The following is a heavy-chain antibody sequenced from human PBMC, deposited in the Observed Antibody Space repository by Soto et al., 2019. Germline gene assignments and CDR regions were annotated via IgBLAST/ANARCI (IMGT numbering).Heavy chain of an antibody. CDR2: ISGSGGSA. Sequence: GGSLRLSCAASGFTFSSYAMSWVRQAPGTGLEWVSLISGSGGSAYYADSVKGRFTISRDNSKNTLYLQMNSLRAEDTAVYYCAKDPTYGDYFDYWGQGTLVTVSS. CDR3: AKDPTYGDYFDY. V-gene: IGHV3-23*01. D-gene: IGHD4-17*01. CDR1: GFTFSSYA. J-gene: IGHJ4*02.